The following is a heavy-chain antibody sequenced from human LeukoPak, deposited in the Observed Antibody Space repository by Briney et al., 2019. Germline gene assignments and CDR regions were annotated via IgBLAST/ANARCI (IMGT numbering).Heavy chain of an antibody. V-gene: IGHV3-64*01. CDR3: ARDGAYYYDSSGPWRGDFDY. CDR1: GFTFSSYA. CDR2: ISSNGGST. Sequence: GGSLRLSCAASGFTFSSYAMHWVRQAPGKGLEYVSAISSNGGSTYYANSVKGRFTISRDNSKNTLYLQMGSLRAEDMAVYYCARDGAYYYDSSGPWRGDFDYWGQGTLVTVSS. J-gene: IGHJ4*02. D-gene: IGHD3-22*01.